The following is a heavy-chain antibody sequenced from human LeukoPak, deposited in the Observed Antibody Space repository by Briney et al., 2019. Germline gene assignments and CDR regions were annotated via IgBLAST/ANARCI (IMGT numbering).Heavy chain of an antibody. CDR3: AKDQEDMGGPFDY. Sequence: GGSLRLSCAASGFIFSGYGMHWVRQAPGKGLEWVVMIWYDGSNKYYADSVKGRFTISRDNSKNTLYLQMNSLRAEDTAVYYCAKDQEDMGGPFDYWGQGTLVTVSS. J-gene: IGHJ4*02. V-gene: IGHV3-30*02. CDR1: GFIFSGYG. CDR2: IWYDGSNK. D-gene: IGHD6-25*01.